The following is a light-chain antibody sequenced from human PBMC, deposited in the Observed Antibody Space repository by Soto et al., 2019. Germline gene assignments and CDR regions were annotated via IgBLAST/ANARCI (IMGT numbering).Light chain of an antibody. CDR2: DVS. V-gene: IGLV2-11*01. CDR1: SSDVGDYNS. Sequence: QSVLTQPRSVSGSPGQSVTVSCIGTSSDVGDYNSVSWYQQHPGKAPKLMIYDVSKRPSGVPDRSSGSKSGNTASLTISGLQDEHQADYYCCSYVGGYSYVFGIGTKVTV. CDR3: CSYVGGYSYV. J-gene: IGLJ1*01.